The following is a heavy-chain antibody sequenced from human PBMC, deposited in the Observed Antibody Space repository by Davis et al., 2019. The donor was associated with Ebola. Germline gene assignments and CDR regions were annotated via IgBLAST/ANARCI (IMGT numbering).Heavy chain of an antibody. Sequence: MPSETLSLTCTLSGGSISNYYWTWIRQPPGKGLDWIGNIYYSGNTHYNPSLKSRATISVDTSENHFSLRLSSVTAADTAVYYCAREAEDYYGVDVWGQGTTVTVSS. J-gene: IGHJ6*02. CDR2: IYYSGNT. CDR1: GGSISNYY. CDR3: AREAEDYYGVDV. V-gene: IGHV4-59*01.